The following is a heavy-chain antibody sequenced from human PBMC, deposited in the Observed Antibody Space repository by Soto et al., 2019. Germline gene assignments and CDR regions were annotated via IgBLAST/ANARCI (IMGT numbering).Heavy chain of an antibody. CDR3: ARDFTGWPPDGVDS. CDR2: MNAYSGNT. J-gene: IGHJ4*02. Sequence: GASVKVSCKAPGYTFTSYDINWVRQATGQGFEWLGWMNAYSGNTDYVQNLQGRVTMTTDTSTSTAYMELRSLTSDDTAVYYCARDFTGWPPDGVDSRGQGTLVTVSS. D-gene: IGHD3-16*01. CDR1: GYTFTSYD. V-gene: IGHV1-18*01.